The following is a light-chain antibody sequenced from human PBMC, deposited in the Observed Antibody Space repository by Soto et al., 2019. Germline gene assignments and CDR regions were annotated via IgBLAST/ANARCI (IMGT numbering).Light chain of an antibody. V-gene: IGLV1-44*01. CDR1: SSNIGSNT. J-gene: IGLJ3*02. CDR2: INN. Sequence: QSVLTQPPSASGTPGQRVTISCSGSSSNIGSNTLNWYQQLPGTTPKLLIYINNHRPSGVPDRLSCSKSATSGSLAISGRQSEDEADYYCAAWDDSMNGWVFGGGTKLTVL. CDR3: AAWDDSMNGWV.